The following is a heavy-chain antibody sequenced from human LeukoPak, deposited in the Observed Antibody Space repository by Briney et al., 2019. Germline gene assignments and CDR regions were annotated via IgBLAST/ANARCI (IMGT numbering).Heavy chain of an antibody. CDR3: AKDRCTNGVCFRAYFQH. CDR1: GFTLDDYT. J-gene: IGHJ1*01. CDR2: ISWDGDST. V-gene: IGHV3-43*01. D-gene: IGHD2-8*01. Sequence: PGGSLRLSCAVSGFTLDDYTMHWVRPAPGKGLEWVSLISWDGDSTFYADSVKGRFTISRDNSKNSLYLQMNSLITEDTALYYCAKDRCTNGVCFRAYFQHWGQGTLVTVSS.